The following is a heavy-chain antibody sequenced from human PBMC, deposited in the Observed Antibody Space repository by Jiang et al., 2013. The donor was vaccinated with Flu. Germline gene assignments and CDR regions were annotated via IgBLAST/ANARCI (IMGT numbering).Heavy chain of an antibody. CDR3: ARDPDYGGNAYFDY. D-gene: IGHD4-23*01. Sequence: SQTLSLTCAISGDSVSGNSAAWNWIRQSPSRGLEWLGRTYYGSKLYTDYAVSVKSRITINPDTSKNQFSLQLNSVTPEDTAVYYCARDPDYGGNAYFDYWGQGTLVTVSS. CDR1: GDSVSGNSAA. V-gene: IGHV6-1*01. CDR2: TYYGSKLYT. J-gene: IGHJ4*02.